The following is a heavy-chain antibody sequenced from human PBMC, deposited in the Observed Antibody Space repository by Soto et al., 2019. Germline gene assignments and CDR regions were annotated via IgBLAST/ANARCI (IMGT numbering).Heavy chain of an antibody. D-gene: IGHD3-10*01. CDR3: AADLGYYYGSGSWGWTYGMDV. J-gene: IGHJ6*02. CDR1: GGSISSYY. CDR2: IYYSGST. V-gene: IGHV4-59*12. Sequence: PSETLSLTCTVSGGSISSYYWSWIRQPPGKGLEWIGYIYYSGSTNYNPSLKSRVTITRDMSTSTAYMELSSLRSEDTAVYYCAADLGYYYGSGSWGWTYGMDVWGQGTTVTVSS.